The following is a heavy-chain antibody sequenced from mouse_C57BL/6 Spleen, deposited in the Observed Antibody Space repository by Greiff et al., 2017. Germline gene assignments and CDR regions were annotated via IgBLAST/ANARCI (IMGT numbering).Heavy chain of an antibody. J-gene: IGHJ1*03. V-gene: IGHV1-69*01. CDR1: GYTFTSSW. Sequence: QVQLQQSGAELVMPGASVKLSCKASGYTFTSSWMHWVKQRPGQGLEWIGEIDPSDSYTNYNQKFKGKSTLTVDKSSSTAYMQLSSLTSEDSAVDYCARGHWDDWYFDVWGTGTTVTVSS. CDR3: ARGHWDDWYFDV. CDR2: IDPSDSYT. D-gene: IGHD4-1*01.